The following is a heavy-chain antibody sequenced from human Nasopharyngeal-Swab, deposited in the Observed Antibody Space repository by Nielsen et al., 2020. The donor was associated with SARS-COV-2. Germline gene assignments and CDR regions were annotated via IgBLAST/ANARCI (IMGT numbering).Heavy chain of an antibody. J-gene: IGHJ4*02. V-gene: IGHV3-74*01. CDR1: GFTFSSYW. CDR3: ARNSGGTSWYEY. Sequence: GGSLRLSCAASGFTFSSYWMHWVRQAPGKGLVWVSRINSDGSSTSYADSVKGRFTISRDNAKNTLYLQMNSLRAEDSAIYYCARNSGGTSWYEYWGQGTLVTVSS. CDR2: INSDGSST. D-gene: IGHD6-13*01.